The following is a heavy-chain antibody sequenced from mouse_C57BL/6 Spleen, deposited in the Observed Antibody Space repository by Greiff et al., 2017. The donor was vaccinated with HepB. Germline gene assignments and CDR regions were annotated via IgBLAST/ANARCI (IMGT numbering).Heavy chain of an antibody. CDR2: INPNNGGT. CDR1: GYTFTDYN. Sequence: EVQLQQSGPELVKPGASVEIPCKASGYTFTDYNMDWVKQSHGKSLEWIGDINPNNGGTIYNQKFKGKATLTVDKSSSTAYMELRSLTSEDTAVYYCARSPYGNYVGAMDYWGQGTSVTVSS. D-gene: IGHD2-1*01. CDR3: ARSPYGNYVGAMDY. V-gene: IGHV1-18*01. J-gene: IGHJ4*01.